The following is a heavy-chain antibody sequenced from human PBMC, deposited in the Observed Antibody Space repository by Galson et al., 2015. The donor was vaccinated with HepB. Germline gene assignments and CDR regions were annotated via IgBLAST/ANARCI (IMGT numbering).Heavy chain of an antibody. Sequence: SVKVSCKASGYTFTSYGISWVRQAPGQGLEWMGWISARNGITNYAQKVQGRVTMTTDTSTNTAYMELRSLRSDDTAVYYCAREGFSAYDYAGHYFYGMDVWGQGTTVTVSS. CDR3: AREGFSAYDYAGHYFYGMDV. J-gene: IGHJ6*02. D-gene: IGHD5-12*01. CDR1: GYTFTSYG. CDR2: ISARNGIT. V-gene: IGHV1-18*01.